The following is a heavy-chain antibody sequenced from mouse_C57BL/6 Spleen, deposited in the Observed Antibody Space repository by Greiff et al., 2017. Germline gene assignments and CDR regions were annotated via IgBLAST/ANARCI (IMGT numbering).Heavy chain of an antibody. V-gene: IGHV1-82*01. Sequence: VQRVESGPELVKPGASVKISCKASGYAFSSSWMNWVKQRPGKGLEWIGRIYPGDGDTNYNGKFKGKATLTADKSSSTAYMQLSSLTSEDSAVYFCARILSYYFDYWGQGTTLTVSS. J-gene: IGHJ2*01. D-gene: IGHD1-1*02. CDR2: IYPGDGDT. CDR3: ARILSYYFDY. CDR1: GYAFSSSW.